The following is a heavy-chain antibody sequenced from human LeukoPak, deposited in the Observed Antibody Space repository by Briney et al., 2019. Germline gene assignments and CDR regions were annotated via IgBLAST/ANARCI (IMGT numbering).Heavy chain of an antibody. V-gene: IGHV3-23*01. CDR2: ISPSGDIT. CDR1: GFSFGSYS. D-gene: IGHD3-10*01. J-gene: IGHJ4*02. CDR3: AKDDAWLRFGE. Sequence: GGSLRLSCVASGFSFGSYSINWVRQAPGKGLEWVSGISPSGDITYYADSVKGRFTISRDNSKNTLYLEVISLTAEDTAVYYCAKDDAWLRFGEWSQGTLVTVSS.